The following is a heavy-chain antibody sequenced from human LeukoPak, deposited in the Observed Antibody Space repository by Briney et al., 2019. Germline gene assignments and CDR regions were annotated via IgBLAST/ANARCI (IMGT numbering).Heavy chain of an antibody. Sequence: GGSLRLSCAASGFTVSSNYMGWVRQAPGKGLEWVSVIYSGGSTYYADSVKGRFTISRDNSKNTLYLQMNSLRAEDTAIYYCARDVGPQIAVAGSDYWGQGTLVTVSS. J-gene: IGHJ4*02. CDR1: GFTVSSNY. D-gene: IGHD6-19*01. V-gene: IGHV3-66*01. CDR3: ARDVGPQIAVAGSDY. CDR2: IYSGGST.